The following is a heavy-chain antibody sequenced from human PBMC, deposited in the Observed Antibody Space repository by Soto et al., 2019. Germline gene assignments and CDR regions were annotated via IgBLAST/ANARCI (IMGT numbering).Heavy chain of an antibody. J-gene: IGHJ6*02. D-gene: IGHD3-10*01. Sequence: GGSLRVFSLASGFTFSDFDMTRVRDVPGRGVEGVASLDGAGGSTYYAESVRGRFSISRDNSQNTLFLQMKRLTVDDTAIYYCAAPRDEYGSGVSWFTYGMDIWGQGTTVTVSS. CDR3: AAPRDEYGSGVSWFTYGMDI. CDR2: LDGAGGST. V-gene: IGHV3-23*01. CDR1: GFTFSDFD.